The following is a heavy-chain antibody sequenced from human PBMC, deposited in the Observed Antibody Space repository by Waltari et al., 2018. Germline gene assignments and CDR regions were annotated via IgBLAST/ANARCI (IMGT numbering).Heavy chain of an antibody. CDR2: INADGRAT. CDR3: AIQISGVVF. V-gene: IGHV3-74*01. D-gene: IGHD3-3*01. J-gene: IGHJ4*02. Sequence: EVQLVESGGGLVQPGGSLRLSCAASGFTFSAYRMHWVRQAPGKGLVWVSLINADGRATLYADSVKGRFTMSRDNAEDTLYLQMNSLRGEDTAVYYCAIQISGVVFWGQGTLVTVSS. CDR1: GFTFSAYR.